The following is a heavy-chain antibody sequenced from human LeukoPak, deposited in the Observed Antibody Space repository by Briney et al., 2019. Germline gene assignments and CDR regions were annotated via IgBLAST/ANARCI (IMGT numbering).Heavy chain of an antibody. J-gene: IGHJ1*01. CDR1: GFTFASYG. V-gene: IGHV3-23*01. D-gene: IGHD3-22*01. CDR2: ITTNGGRT. CDR3: AIMHGYYDGTGYWVQ. Sequence: GGSLRLSCAASGFTFASYGMSWVRQAPGKGLEWVSFITTNGGRTSYAASVEGRFTISRDNPRNTLYMQMNSLGDEDTAVYYCAIMHGYYDGTGYWVQWGQGTLVTVSS.